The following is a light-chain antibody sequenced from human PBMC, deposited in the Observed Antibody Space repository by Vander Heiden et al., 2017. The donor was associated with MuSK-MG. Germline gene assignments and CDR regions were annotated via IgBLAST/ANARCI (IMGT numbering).Light chain of an antibody. CDR1: QSVASNY. J-gene: IGKJ1*01. CDR2: DAS. V-gene: IGKV3-20*01. Sequence: EIELTQSPGTLSLSPGERATLSCRASQSVASNYLAWYQRRPGQAPRLLIYDASTRATGIPDRFSGSGSGTDFTLTISRLEPEDFAVYYCQQYSSSPRTFGQGTKVEVK. CDR3: QQYSSSPRT.